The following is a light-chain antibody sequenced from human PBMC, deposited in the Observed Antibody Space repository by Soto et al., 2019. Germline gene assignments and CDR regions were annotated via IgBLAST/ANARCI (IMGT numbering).Light chain of an antibody. CDR2: WAS. CDR3: QQYYSTPYT. CDR1: QSVLYSSNNKNY. Sequence: DIVMTQSPDSLAVSLGERATINCKSSQSVLYSSNNKNYLAWYQQKPGQPPKLLIYWASTRESGVPDRCSGSGSGTDFTLTISRLQAVDVAVYYCQQYYSTPYTFGQGTKLEIK. J-gene: IGKJ2*01. V-gene: IGKV4-1*01.